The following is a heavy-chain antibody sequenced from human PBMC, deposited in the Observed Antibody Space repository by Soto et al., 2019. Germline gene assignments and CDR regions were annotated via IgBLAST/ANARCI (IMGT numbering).Heavy chain of an antibody. Sequence: SETLSLTCAVYGGSFSGYYWSWIRQPPGKGLEWIGEINHSGSTNYNPSLKSRVTISVDTSKNQFSLKLSPVTAADTAVYYCARGLGVVVPAAIYEGVRYYYYGMDVWGQGTTVTVSS. CDR1: GGSFSGYY. CDR2: INHSGST. J-gene: IGHJ6*02. D-gene: IGHD2-2*01. CDR3: ARGLGVVVPAAIYEGVRYYYYGMDV. V-gene: IGHV4-34*01.